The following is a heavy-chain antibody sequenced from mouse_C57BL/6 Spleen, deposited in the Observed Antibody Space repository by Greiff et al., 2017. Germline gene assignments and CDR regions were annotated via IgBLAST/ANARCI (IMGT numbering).Heavy chain of an antibody. CDR3: ARVDSNFARDY. J-gene: IGHJ4*01. Sequence: EVQLQQSVAELVRPGASVKLSCTASGFNFKDYYMHWVKQRPEQGLEWIGMIDPANGNTKYAPKFQGKATITSDTSYNTAYLQLSSLTSEDTAIYYCARVDSNFARDYWGQGTSVTVSS. V-gene: IGHV14-3*01. CDR1: GFNFKDYY. CDR2: IDPANGNT.